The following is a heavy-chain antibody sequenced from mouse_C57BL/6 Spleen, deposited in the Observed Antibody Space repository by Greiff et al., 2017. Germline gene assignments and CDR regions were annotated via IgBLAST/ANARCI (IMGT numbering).Heavy chain of an antibody. CDR2: IDPSDSYT. CDR3: ARYYYGSSYNYFDY. V-gene: IGHV1-59*01. J-gene: IGHJ2*01. D-gene: IGHD1-1*01. Sequence: QVQLQQSGAELVRPGTSVKLSCKASGYTFTSYWMHWVKQRPGQGLEWIGVIDPSDSYTNYNQKFKGKATLTVDTSSSTAYMQLSSLTSEDSAVYYCARYYYGSSYNYFDYWGQGTTLTVSS. CDR1: GYTFTSYW.